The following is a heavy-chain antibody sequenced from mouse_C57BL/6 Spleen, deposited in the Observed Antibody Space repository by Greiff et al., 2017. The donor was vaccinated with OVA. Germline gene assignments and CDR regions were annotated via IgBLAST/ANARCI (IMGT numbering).Heavy chain of an antibody. CDR2: IDPSDSYT. V-gene: IGHV1-50*01. Sequence: QVQLQQPGAELVKPGASVKLSCKASGYTFTSYWMQWVKQRPGQGLEWIGEIDPSDSYTNYNQKFKGKATLTVDTSSSPAYMQRSSLPAEDSAVYYCARWGDGYYPYWGQGTLVTVSA. CDR3: ARWGDGYYPY. CDR1: GYTFTSYW. J-gene: IGHJ3*01. D-gene: IGHD2-3*01.